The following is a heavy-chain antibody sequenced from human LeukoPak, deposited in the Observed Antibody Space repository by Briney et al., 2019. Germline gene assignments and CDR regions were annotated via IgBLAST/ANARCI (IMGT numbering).Heavy chain of an antibody. CDR2: ISGSGGST. CDR3: AKGVPYGSGSYYDY. CDR1: GFTFSSYG. V-gene: IGHV3-23*01. Sequence: GGSLRLSCAASGFTFSSYGMSWVRQAPGKGLEWVSAISGSGGSTYYADSVKGRFTISRDNSKNTLYLQMNSLRAEDTAVYYCAKGVPYGSGSYYDYWGQGTLVTVSS. J-gene: IGHJ4*02. D-gene: IGHD3-10*01.